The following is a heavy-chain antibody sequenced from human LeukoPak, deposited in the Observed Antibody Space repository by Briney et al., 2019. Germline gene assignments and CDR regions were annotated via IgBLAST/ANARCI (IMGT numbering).Heavy chain of an antibody. D-gene: IGHD3-9*01. Sequence: SETLSLTCTVSGGSISGYYWSWIRQPPGKGLEWIGEINHSGSTNYNPSLKSRVTISVDTSKNQFSLKLSSVTAADTAVYYCAREVVRYFDWLPHYYGMDVWGQGTTVTVSS. CDR2: INHSGST. V-gene: IGHV4-34*01. J-gene: IGHJ6*02. CDR3: AREVVRYFDWLPHYYGMDV. CDR1: GGSISGYY.